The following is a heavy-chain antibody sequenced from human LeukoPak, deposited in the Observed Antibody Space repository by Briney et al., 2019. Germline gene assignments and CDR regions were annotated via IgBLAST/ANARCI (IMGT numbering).Heavy chain of an antibody. Sequence: GGSLRLSCAASGFTFSSYSMNWVRQAPGKGLEWVSYISSSSSTIYYADSVKGRFTLSRDNAKNSLYLQMNSLRAEDTAVYYCARSYYGSGSYYPFDYWGQGTLVTVSS. V-gene: IGHV3-48*01. J-gene: IGHJ4*02. D-gene: IGHD3-10*01. CDR2: ISSSSSTI. CDR3: ARSYYGSGSYYPFDY. CDR1: GFTFSSYS.